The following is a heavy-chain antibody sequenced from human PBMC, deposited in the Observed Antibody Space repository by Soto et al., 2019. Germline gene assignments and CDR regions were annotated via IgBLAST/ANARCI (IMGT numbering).Heavy chain of an antibody. Sequence: EVQLVESGGGLVQPGGSLRLSCAASGFTFGSYSMNWVRQAPGKGLEWVSYISSSSSTIYYADSVKGRFTISRDNAKNSLYLQMNSLRAEDTAVYYCAREAVVVVAATTKEFDYWGQGTLVTVSS. CDR2: ISSSSSTI. V-gene: IGHV3-48*01. D-gene: IGHD2-15*01. CDR3: AREAVVVVAATTKEFDY. CDR1: GFTFGSYS. J-gene: IGHJ4*02.